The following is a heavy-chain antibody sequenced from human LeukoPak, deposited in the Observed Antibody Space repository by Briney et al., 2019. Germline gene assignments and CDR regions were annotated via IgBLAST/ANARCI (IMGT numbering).Heavy chain of an antibody. CDR3: ARGRGGAAAGNKWFDP. J-gene: IGHJ5*02. D-gene: IGHD6-13*01. V-gene: IGHV4-39*07. CDR1: GDSISSTSYY. Sequence: SETLSLTCTVSGDSISSTSYYWGWIRQPPGKGLEWIGEINHSGSTNYNPSLKSRVTISVDTSKNQFSLKLSSVTAADTAVYYCARGRGGAAAGNKWFDPWGQGTLVTVSS. CDR2: INHSGST.